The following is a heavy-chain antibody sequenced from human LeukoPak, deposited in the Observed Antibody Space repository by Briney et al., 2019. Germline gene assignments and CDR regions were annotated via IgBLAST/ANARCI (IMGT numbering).Heavy chain of an antibody. CDR2: INPSGSST. Sequence: ASVKVSCKASGYSFTSHYMHWVRQAPGQGLEWLGLINPSGSSTLYAQKFQGRVTMTRDTSISTAYMELGRLRSDDTAVYYCARDRGGSSNYYYYMDVWGKGTTVTISS. J-gene: IGHJ6*03. D-gene: IGHD2-15*01. CDR1: GYSFTSHY. CDR3: ARDRGGSSNYYYYMDV. V-gene: IGHV1-2*06.